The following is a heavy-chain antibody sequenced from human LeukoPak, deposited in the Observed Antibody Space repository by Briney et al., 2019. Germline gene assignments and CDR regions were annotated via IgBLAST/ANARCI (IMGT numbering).Heavy chain of an antibody. CDR2: INHSGST. D-gene: IGHD2-2*01. J-gene: IGHJ5*02. V-gene: IGHV4-34*01. CDR3: ARGDIVVVPAAIFSWDSGGWFDP. CDR1: GGSFSGYY. Sequence: SETLSLTCAVYGGSFSGYYWSWIRQPPGKGLEWIGEINHSGSTNYNPSLKSRVTISVDTSKNQFSLKLSSVTAADTAVYYCARGDIVVVPAAIFSWDSGGWFDPWGQGTLVTVSS.